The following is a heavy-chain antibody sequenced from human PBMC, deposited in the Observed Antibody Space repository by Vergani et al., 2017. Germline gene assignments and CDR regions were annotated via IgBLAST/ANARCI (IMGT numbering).Heavy chain of an antibody. Sequence: QVRLEESGPGLVKPSETLSLTCSVSGYSIGSGFYWAWIRQSPGEGLQWLTSIHNRGKTYHNPSLKSRVTISVDRSKNQFSLKLSSVTAADTAVYYCAREEVGATTHAFDVWGQGTMVTVSS. CDR1: GYSIGSGFY. CDR3: AREEVGATTHAFDV. V-gene: IGHV4-38-2*02. J-gene: IGHJ3*01. D-gene: IGHD1-26*01. CDR2: IHNRGKT.